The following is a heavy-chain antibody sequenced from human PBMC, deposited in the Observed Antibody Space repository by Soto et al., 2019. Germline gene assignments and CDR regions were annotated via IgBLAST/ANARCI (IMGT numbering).Heavy chain of an antibody. CDR3: ARGHLGYCSGGSCYSVDY. V-gene: IGHV1-69*12. CDR1: GGTFSSYA. D-gene: IGHD2-15*01. CDR2: IIPIFGTA. J-gene: IGHJ4*02. Sequence: QVQLVQSGAEVKKPGSSVKVSCKASGGTFSSYAISWVRQAPGQGLEWMGGIIPIFGTANYAQKFQGRVTITADXXTXTXXVELSSLRSEDTAVYYCARGHLGYCSGGSCYSVDYWGQGTLVTVSS.